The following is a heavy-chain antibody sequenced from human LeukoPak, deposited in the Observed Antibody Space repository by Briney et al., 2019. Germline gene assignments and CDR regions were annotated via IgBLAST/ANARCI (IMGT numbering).Heavy chain of an antibody. V-gene: IGHV3-7*01. CDR3: ARIYYDSWSGYSWFDP. J-gene: IGHJ5*02. Sequence: GGSLRLTCVASGPTFSSDWMTWVRQAPGKGLEWLASIKHGGSENYLVDSVKGRFTISRDNAQSSLFLQMNSLRVDDTAVYHCARIYYDSWSGYSWFDPWGQGILVTVSS. CDR1: GPTFSSDW. D-gene: IGHD3-3*01. CDR2: IKHGGSEN.